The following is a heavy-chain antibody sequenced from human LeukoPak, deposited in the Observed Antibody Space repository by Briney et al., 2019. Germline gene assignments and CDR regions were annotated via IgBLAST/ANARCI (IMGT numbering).Heavy chain of an antibody. Sequence: GGSLRPSCAASGFTFSRYGMHWVRQAPGKGLEWVAVISYDGNNKYYADSAKGRFTISRDNSKNTLYLQMNGLRVEDTAVYYCAKDYGDYNFDYWGHGTLVTVSS. D-gene: IGHD4-17*01. CDR3: AKDYGDYNFDY. CDR2: ISYDGNNK. CDR1: GFTFSRYG. V-gene: IGHV3-30*18. J-gene: IGHJ4*01.